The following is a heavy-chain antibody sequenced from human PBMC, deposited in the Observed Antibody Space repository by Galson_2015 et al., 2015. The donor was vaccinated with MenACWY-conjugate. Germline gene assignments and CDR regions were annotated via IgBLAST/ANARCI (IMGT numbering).Heavy chain of an antibody. CDR3: AKANSGGICSSGSAYSFDP. D-gene: IGHD2-15*01. Sequence: SLRLSCEASGYTFTNYAMHWVRQAPGKGLEWVPCIGGSGTTKYADSVKGGSTISRDNSKNMVYLQMNSLRTEDTAIYYCAKANSGGICSSGSAYSFDPWGQGSLVIVSS. CDR1: GYTFTNYA. V-gene: IGHV3-23*01. J-gene: IGHJ5*02. CDR2: IGGSGTT.